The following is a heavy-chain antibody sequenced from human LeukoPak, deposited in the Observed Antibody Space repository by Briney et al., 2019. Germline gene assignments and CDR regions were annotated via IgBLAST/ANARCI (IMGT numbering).Heavy chain of an antibody. CDR2: ITSGGDYI. CDR1: GFTFNTFN. CDR3: ARGHYDVLAATYKWTPDY. D-gene: IGHD3-9*01. Sequence: PGGSLRLSCAASGFTFNTFNMNWVRQAPGKGLEWVSSITSGGDYIYYADSVKGRFTTSRDNAKNSLSLQLNSLRVEDTAVYYCARGHYDVLAATYKWTPDYWGQGTLVTVSS. V-gene: IGHV3-21*01. J-gene: IGHJ4*02.